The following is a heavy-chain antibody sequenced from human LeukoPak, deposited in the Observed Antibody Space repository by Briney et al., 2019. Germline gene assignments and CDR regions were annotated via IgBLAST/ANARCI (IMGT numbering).Heavy chain of an antibody. Sequence: SGTLSLTCAVSGGSLSSSNWWSWVRQPPGKGREWIGEIYHSGSTNYNPSLKRRVTISVDKSKNQFSLKLSSVTAAATAVYYCARDEPMIVGNIYGMDVWGQGTTVTVSS. CDR2: IYHSGST. J-gene: IGHJ6*02. CDR1: GGSLSSSNW. CDR3: ARDEPMIVGNIYGMDV. D-gene: IGHD3-22*01. V-gene: IGHV4-4*02.